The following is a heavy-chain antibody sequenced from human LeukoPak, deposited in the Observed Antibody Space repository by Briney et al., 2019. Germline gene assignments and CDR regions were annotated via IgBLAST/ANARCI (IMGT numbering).Heavy chain of an antibody. Sequence: PGGSTRLSCEASGFTFSSYGMDWVRQAPGKGLEWVAFIRNDGSDDNYADFVRGRFTISRDSAKNSLYLQMNSLRVADTAVYYCVSEGYNYYGMDVWGQGTTVTVSS. V-gene: IGHV3-30*02. CDR3: VSEGYNYYGMDV. J-gene: IGHJ6*02. CDR2: IRNDGSDD. CDR1: GFTFSSYG. D-gene: IGHD6-19*01.